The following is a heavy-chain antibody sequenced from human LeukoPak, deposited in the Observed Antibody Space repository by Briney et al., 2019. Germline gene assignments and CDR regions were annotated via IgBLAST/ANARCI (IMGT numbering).Heavy chain of an antibody. Sequence: PSETLSLTCTVSGGSISSSHYQWGWIRQPPGKGLEWIGNIYYSGSTSSNPSIRSRVSISVDTSQNQFTLKLSSVTAADTAVSYCAGGGREYTYNYDYFGYSGQGTLVTGSS. CDR2: IYYSGST. J-gene: IGHJ4*02. CDR1: GGSISSSHYQ. CDR3: AGGGREYTYNYDYFGY. D-gene: IGHD5-18*01. V-gene: IGHV4-39*01.